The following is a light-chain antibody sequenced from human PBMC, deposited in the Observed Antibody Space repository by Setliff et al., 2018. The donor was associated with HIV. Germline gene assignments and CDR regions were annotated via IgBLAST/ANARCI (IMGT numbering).Light chain of an antibody. V-gene: IGLV2-23*01. CDR1: SSDIGRYNL. Sequence: QSVLTQPASVSGSPGQSITISCTGTSSDIGRYNLVSWYQQYPGKAPKLMIYQATKRPSGVSNRFSGSKSGNTASLTISGLQAEDEADYYCCSNTGSNTYVFGSGTQ. CDR2: QAT. CDR3: CSNTGSNTYV. J-gene: IGLJ1*01.